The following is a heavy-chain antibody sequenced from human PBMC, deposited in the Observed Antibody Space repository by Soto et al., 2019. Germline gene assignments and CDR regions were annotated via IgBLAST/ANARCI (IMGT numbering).Heavy chain of an antibody. CDR3: ARGQRFSDWFDP. CDR2: IYSSGST. J-gene: IGHJ5*02. D-gene: IGHD3-3*01. Sequence: SETLSLTCTVTGGAISGYYWTWIRQSDGEGLEWIGRIYSSGSTNYNPSLKSRVTISLDTSMNYFSLRLSSVTAADTAVYYCARGQRFSDWFDPWGQGTLVTSPQ. V-gene: IGHV4-4*07. CDR1: GGAISGYY.